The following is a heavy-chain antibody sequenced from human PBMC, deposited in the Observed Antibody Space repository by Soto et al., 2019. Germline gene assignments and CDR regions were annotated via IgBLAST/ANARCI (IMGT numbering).Heavy chain of an antibody. V-gene: IGHV3-30-3*01. J-gene: IGHJ1*01. D-gene: IGHD4-17*01. CDR1: GFTFSSYA. Sequence: AGGSLRLSCAASGFTFSSYAMHWVRQAPGKWLEWVAVISYDGSNKYYADSVKGRFTISRDNSKNTLYLQMNSLRAEDTAVYYCARDNSVTTQSPQYFLQWGQGTLVTVSS. CDR2: ISYDGSNK. CDR3: ARDNSVTTQSPQYFLQ.